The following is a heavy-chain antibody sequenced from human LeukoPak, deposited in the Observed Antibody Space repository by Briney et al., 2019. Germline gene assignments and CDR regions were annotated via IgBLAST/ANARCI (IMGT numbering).Heavy chain of an antibody. J-gene: IGHJ5*02. D-gene: IGHD1-26*01. CDR2: ISYTGST. CDR1: GGSISNYY. V-gene: IGHV4-59*01. Sequence: SETLSLTCTVSGGSISNYYWSWIRQPPGEGMEWIGFISYTGSTNYNPSLKSRVTVSVDTSNNQFSLKVTSVTAADTAVYYCARTIKSGNYYWFDPWGQGTLVTVSS. CDR3: ARTIKSGNYYWFDP.